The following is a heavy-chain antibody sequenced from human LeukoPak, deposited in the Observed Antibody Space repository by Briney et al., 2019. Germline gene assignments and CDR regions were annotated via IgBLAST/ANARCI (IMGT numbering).Heavy chain of an antibody. D-gene: IGHD3-3*01. CDR1: GCTFTGYY. J-gene: IGHJ3*02. CDR3: ARDRGGITIFGVVTHDAFDI. CDR2: INPNSGGT. V-gene: IGHV1-2*02. Sequence: ASVKVSCKASGCTFTGYYMHWVRQAPGQGLEWMGWINPNSGGTNYAQKFQGRVTMTRDTSISTAYMELSRLRSDDTAVYYCARDRGGITIFGVVTHDAFDIWGQGTMVTVSS.